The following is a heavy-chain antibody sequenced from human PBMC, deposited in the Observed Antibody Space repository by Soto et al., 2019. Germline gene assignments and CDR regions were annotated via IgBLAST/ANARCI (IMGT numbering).Heavy chain of an antibody. J-gene: IGHJ6*02. CDR2: IIPLFGRT. CDR1: EGTFSSHS. Sequence: GASVKVSCKVSEGTFSSHSIGRVRQAPGQGLEWMGGIIPLFGRTNYGQKFQGRVTITADESTSTAYMELRSLRSEDTAVYYCARAAEYYDILTGYSQRYYGLDVWGQGTTVTVSS. V-gene: IGHV1-69*13. D-gene: IGHD3-9*01. CDR3: ARAAEYYDILTGYSQRYYGLDV.